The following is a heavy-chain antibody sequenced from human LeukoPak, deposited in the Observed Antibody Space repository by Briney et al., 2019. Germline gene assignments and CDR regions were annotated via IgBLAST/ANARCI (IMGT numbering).Heavy chain of an antibody. V-gene: IGHV4-39*07. Sequence: SETLSLTCTVSGGSISSSSYYWGWIRQPPGKGLEWIGNIYYSGSTNYNPSLKSRVTISVDTSKNQFSLKLSSVTAADTAVYYCARVSGYDWESFYDYWGQGILVTVSS. J-gene: IGHJ4*02. CDR3: ARVSGYDWESFYDY. CDR1: GGSISSSSYY. D-gene: IGHD5-12*01. CDR2: IYYSGST.